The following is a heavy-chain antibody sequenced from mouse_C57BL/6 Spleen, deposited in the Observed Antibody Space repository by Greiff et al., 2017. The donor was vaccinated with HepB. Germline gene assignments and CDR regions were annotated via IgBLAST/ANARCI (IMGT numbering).Heavy chain of an antibody. Sequence: EVQLQQSVAELVRPGASVKLSCTASGFNIKNPYMHWVKQRPEQGLEWIGRIDPANGNTKYAPKFQGKATITADTSSNTAYLQLSNLTSEDTAIYYCARSITGIYAMDYWGQGTSVTVSS. J-gene: IGHJ4*01. V-gene: IGHV14-3*01. D-gene: IGHD4-1*01. CDR2: IDPANGNT. CDR1: GFNIKNPY. CDR3: ARSITGIYAMDY.